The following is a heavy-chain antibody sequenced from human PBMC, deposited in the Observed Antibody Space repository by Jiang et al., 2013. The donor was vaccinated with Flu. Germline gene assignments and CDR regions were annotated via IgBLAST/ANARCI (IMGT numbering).Heavy chain of an antibody. J-gene: IGHJ4*02. CDR2: IYPGDSDT. CDR3: ARRHVITNRYVFDY. Sequence: QLVESGAEVKKPGESLKISCKGSGYTFTTYWIAWVRQMPGKGLEWMGIIYPGDSDTTYSPSFLGQVTISADKSTSTAYLQWSGLKPSDTAIYYCARRHVITNRYVFDYWGQGTLVTISS. V-gene: IGHV5-51*01. CDR1: GYTFTTYW. D-gene: IGHD3-22*01.